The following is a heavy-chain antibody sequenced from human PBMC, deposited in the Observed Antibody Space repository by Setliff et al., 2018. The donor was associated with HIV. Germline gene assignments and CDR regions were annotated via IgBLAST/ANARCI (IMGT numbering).Heavy chain of an antibody. J-gene: IGHJ5*02. CDR2: IDDSGSI. Sequence: PSETLSLTCAVYTESLTRYDWAWIRQSPEKGLGWIGEIDDSGSIIYNPSLQSRVTMSVDTSKNQFSLKVRSLTAADTGLYYCARVKSIKTTLVRLWPRFDLWGQGTQVTVSS. CDR1: TESLTRYD. V-gene: IGHV4-34*01. CDR3: ARVKSIKTTLVRLWPRFDL. D-gene: IGHD3-10*01.